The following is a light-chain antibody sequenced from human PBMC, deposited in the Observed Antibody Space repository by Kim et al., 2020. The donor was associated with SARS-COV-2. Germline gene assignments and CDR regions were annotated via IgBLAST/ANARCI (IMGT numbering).Light chain of an antibody. CDR3: QSYDSSLSGSVV. Sequence: VTISGSGSSSNIGAGYDVHWYQQLPGTAPKLLIYGNSNRPSGVPDRFSGSESGTSASLAITGLQAEDEADDYCQSYDSSLSGSVVFGGGTQLTVL. J-gene: IGLJ2*01. CDR2: GNS. CDR1: SSNIGAGYD. V-gene: IGLV1-40*01.